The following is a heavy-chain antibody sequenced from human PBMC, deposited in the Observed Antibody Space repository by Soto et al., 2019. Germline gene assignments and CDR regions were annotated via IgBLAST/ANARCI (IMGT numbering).Heavy chain of an antibody. CDR1: GGSISSNY. V-gene: IGHV4-59*01. Sequence: SETLSLSCIISGGSISSNYWSWLRQSPGRGLEWIGYVFHTGSTNYNPSLKSRVTISVDMSKNQFSLRLTSVTAADTAVYYCAREDSQYDYFDYWGQGTLVTVSS. J-gene: IGHJ4*02. D-gene: IGHD2-15*01. CDR3: AREDSQYDYFDY. CDR2: VFHTGST.